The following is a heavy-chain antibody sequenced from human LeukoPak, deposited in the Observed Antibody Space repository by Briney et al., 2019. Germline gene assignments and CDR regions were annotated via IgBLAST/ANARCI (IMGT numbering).Heavy chain of an antibody. V-gene: IGHV4-59*08. CDR1: GGSISSYY. Sequence: KTSETLSLTCTVSGGSISSYYWSWIRQPPGKGLEWIGYIYYSGSTNYNPSLKSRVTISVDTSKNQFSLKLSSVTAADTAVYYCARHRGHNPYYYGSGSYSHSNWFDPWGQGTLVTVSS. D-gene: IGHD3-10*01. J-gene: IGHJ5*02. CDR3: ARHRGHNPYYYGSGSYSHSNWFDP. CDR2: IYYSGST.